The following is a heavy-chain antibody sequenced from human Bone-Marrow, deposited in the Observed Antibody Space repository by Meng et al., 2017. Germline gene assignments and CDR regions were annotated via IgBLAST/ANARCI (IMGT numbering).Heavy chain of an antibody. J-gene: IGHJ4*02. CDR3: AKGKRERRPDLSRGVLIDY. Sequence: GESLKISCAASGFTFSSYAMRWVRQAPGKGLEWVSAISGSGGTTYYADSVKGRFTISRDNSKNTLYLQMNSLTAEDTAVYYCAKGKRERRPDLSRGVLIDYWGQGTLVTVSS. CDR2: ISGSGGTT. V-gene: IGHV3-23*01. D-gene: IGHD3-16*02. CDR1: GFTFSSYA.